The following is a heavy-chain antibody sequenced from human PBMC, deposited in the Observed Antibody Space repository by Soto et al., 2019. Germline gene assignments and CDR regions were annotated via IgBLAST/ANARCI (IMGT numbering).Heavy chain of an antibody. CDR2: IIPYSGYT. CDR3: ARVRGSSLVVPGASDY. D-gene: IGHD2-2*01. Sequence: SVKVFFKDSCYSFTTYTISWVRQAPGQGLQWMGRIIPYSGYTTYAQNLQGRVSMTTETSTTPAYLEVRSLRSDDTAVYYCARVRGSSLVVPGASDYWGQGTLVTVSS. V-gene: IGHV1-18*04. J-gene: IGHJ4*02. CDR1: CYSFTTYT.